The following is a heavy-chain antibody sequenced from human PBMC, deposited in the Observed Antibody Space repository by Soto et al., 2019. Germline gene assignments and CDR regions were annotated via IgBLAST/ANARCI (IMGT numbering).Heavy chain of an antibody. J-gene: IGHJ3*02. V-gene: IGHV1-69*05. Sequence: SVKVSCKASGYTFTGYYMHWVRQAPGQGLEWMGGIIPISGTANYAQKFQGRVTITTDESTSTAYMELSSLRSEDTAVYYCARDREYSYGLDAFDIWGQGTMVTVSS. CDR3: ARDREYSYGLDAFDI. CDR2: IIPISGTA. CDR1: GYTFTGYY. D-gene: IGHD5-18*01.